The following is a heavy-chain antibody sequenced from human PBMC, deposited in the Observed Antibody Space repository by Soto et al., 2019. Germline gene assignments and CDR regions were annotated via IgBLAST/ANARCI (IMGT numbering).Heavy chain of an antibody. D-gene: IGHD3-10*01. Sequence: SETLSLTCTVSGGSISSSSYYWGWIRQPPGKGLEWIGNIYYSGSTNYNPPLKSRVTISVDTSKNQFSLKLSSVTAADTAVYYCARDPGSGSYYGWFDPWGQGTLVTVS. V-gene: IGHV4-39*07. CDR3: ARDPGSGSYYGWFDP. J-gene: IGHJ5*02. CDR1: GGSISSSSYY. CDR2: IYYSGST.